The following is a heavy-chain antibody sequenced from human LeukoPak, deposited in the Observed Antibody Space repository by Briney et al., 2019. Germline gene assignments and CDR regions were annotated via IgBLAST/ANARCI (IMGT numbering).Heavy chain of an antibody. CDR2: IYHSGST. Sequence: SETLSLTCTVSGGSISSSSYYWGWIRQPPGKGLEWIGSIYHSGSTYYNPSLKRRVTISVDTSKNQFSLKLSSVTAAGTAVYYCATYVLRYFDWFGNWFDPWGQGTLVTVSS. V-gene: IGHV4-39*01. CDR3: ATYVLRYFDWFGNWFDP. J-gene: IGHJ5*02. CDR1: GGSISSSSYY. D-gene: IGHD3-9*01.